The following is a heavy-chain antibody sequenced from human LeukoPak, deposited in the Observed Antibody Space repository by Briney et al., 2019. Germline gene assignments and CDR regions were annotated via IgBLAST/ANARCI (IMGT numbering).Heavy chain of an antibody. CDR3: ARDPYSGSYGNYYYYFMDV. V-gene: IGHV3-21*01. D-gene: IGHD1-26*01. J-gene: IGHJ6*03. CDR2: ISSSSYK. Sequence: GGSLRLSCAASGFTFSTYSMNWVRQAPGKGLEWVSSISSSSYKYYADSVKGRFTISRDNAKNSLYLQMNSLRAEDTAVYYCARDPYSGSYGNYYYYFMDVWGKGTTVTISS. CDR1: GFTFSTYS.